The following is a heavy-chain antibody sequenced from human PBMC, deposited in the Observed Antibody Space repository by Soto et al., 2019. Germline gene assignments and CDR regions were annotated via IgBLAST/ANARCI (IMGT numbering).Heavy chain of an antibody. J-gene: IGHJ4*02. CDR3: ARRRSSSWHFDY. V-gene: IGHV2-5*02. Sequence: QITLKESGPTLVKPTQTLTLTCTFSGFSLSTSGEGVGWIRQPPGKALEWLILIYWDDDKRYSPSLKTRLTITKDNSKNQVVLTMTNMEPVDTATYYCARRRSSSWHFDYWGQGTLVTVSS. D-gene: IGHD6-13*01. CDR2: IYWDDDK. CDR1: GFSLSTSGEG.